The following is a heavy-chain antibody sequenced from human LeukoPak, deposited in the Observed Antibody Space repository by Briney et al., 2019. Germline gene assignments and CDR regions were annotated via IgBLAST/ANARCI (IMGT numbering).Heavy chain of an antibody. J-gene: IGHJ4*02. CDR2: MSPNSGNT. Sequence: ASVKVSCKASGYTFTSYDINWVRQATGQGLEWMGWMSPNSGNTGYAQKFQGRVTMTRNTSISTAYMELSSLRSEDTAVYYCARAGIAVAGTDYWGQGTLVTVSS. D-gene: IGHD6-19*01. CDR3: ARAGIAVAGTDY. CDR1: GYTFTSYD. V-gene: IGHV1-8*01.